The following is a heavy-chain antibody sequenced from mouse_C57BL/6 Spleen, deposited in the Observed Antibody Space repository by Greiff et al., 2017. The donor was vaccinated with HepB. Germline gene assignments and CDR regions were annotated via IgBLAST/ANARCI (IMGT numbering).Heavy chain of an antibody. D-gene: IGHD4-1*01. CDR2: INYDGSST. CDR3: ARGLTGTRGAYWYFDV. V-gene: IGHV5-16*01. Sequence: EVNVVESEGGLVQPGSSMKLSCTASGFTFSDYYMAWVRQVPEKGLEWVANINYDGSSTYYLDSLKSRFIISRDNAKNILYLQMSSLKSEDTATYYCARGLTGTRGAYWYFDVWGTGTTVTVSS. J-gene: IGHJ1*03. CDR1: GFTFSDYY.